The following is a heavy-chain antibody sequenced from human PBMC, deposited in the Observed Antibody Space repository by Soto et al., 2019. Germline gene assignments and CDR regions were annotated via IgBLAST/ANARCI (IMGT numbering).Heavy chain of an antibody. V-gene: IGHV3-30*18. J-gene: IGHJ6*02. D-gene: IGHD3-22*01. Sequence: QVQLVESGGGVVQPGRSLRLSCAASGFTFSSYGMHWVRQAPGKGLEWVAVISYDGSNKYYADSVKGRFTISRDNSKNTLYLQMNSLRAEDTAVYYCAKPLRSGYYSFYYYGMDVWGQGTTVTVSS. CDR1: GFTFSSYG. CDR2: ISYDGSNK. CDR3: AKPLRSGYYSFYYYGMDV.